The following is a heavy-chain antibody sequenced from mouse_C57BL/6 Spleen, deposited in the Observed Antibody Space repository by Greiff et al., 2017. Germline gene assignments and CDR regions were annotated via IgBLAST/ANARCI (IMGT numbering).Heavy chain of an antibody. CDR3: ARDEGFL. J-gene: IGHJ4*01. CDR1: GYSITSGYY. V-gene: IGHV3-6*01. Sequence: DVKLQESGPGLVKPSQSLSLTCSVTGYSITSGYYWNWIRQFPGNKLEWMGYISYDGSNNYNPSLKNRISITRDTSKNQFFLKLNSVTTEDTATYYCARDEGFLWGQGTSVTVSS. CDR2: ISYDGSN.